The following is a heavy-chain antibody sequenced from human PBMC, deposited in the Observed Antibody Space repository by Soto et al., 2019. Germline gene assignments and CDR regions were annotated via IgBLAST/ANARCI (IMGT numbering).Heavy chain of an antibody. CDR2: ISGSGGST. V-gene: IGHV3-23*01. D-gene: IGHD2-15*01. CDR1: GFTFSSYA. J-gene: IGHJ4*02. Sequence: TGGSLRLSCAASGFTFSSYAMSWVRQAPGKGLEWVSAISGSGGSTYYADSVKGRFTISRDNSKNTLYLQMNSLRAEDTAVYYCAKMWGVFGYCSGGSCYGGDYWGQGTLVTVSS. CDR3: AKMWGVFGYCSGGSCYGGDY.